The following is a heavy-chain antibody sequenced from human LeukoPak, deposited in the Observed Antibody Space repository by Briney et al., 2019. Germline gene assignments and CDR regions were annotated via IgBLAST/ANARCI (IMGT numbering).Heavy chain of an antibody. J-gene: IGHJ4*02. CDR3: AKDQTGGQRGVGPAPLDY. CDR1: GFTFSSYA. D-gene: IGHD2-2*01. CDR2: ISGSGGST. V-gene: IGHV3-23*01. Sequence: GGSLRLSCAASGFTFSSYAMSWVRQAPGKGLEWVSAISGSGGSTYYADSVKGRFTISRDNSKNTLYLQMNSLRAEDTAVYYCAKDQTGGQRGVGPAPLDYWAKGTLATVSS.